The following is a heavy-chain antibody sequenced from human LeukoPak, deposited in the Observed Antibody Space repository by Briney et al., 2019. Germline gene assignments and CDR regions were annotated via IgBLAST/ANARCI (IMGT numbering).Heavy chain of an antibody. CDR2: ISDSGSS. CDR1: GGSISSYY. Sequence: SDTLSLTCTVSGGSISSYYWSWLRQPPGKGLEWIGYISDSGSSNYNPSLKSRVTISVDTSKKQFSLNLYSVTAADTAFYYCARVRYCGGDCTSYMDVWGKGTTVTVSS. J-gene: IGHJ6*03. V-gene: IGHV4-59*07. D-gene: IGHD2-21*02. CDR3: ARVRYCGGDCTSYMDV.